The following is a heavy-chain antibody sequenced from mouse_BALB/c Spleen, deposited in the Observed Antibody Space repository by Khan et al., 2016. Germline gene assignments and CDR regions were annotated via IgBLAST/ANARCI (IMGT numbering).Heavy chain of an antibody. CDR3: AREPFYYYGSSYWYFDV. V-gene: IGHV3-6*02. CDR2: ISYDGSN. CDR1: GYSITSGYY. J-gene: IGHJ1*03. Sequence: EVQLQESGPGLVKPSQSLSLTCSVTGYSITSGYYWNWIRQFPGNKLEWMGYISYDGSNNYNPSLKNRISITRDTSKNQFFLKLNSVTTEYTATYYCAREPFYYYGSSYWYFDVWGTGTTVTVSS. D-gene: IGHD1-1*01.